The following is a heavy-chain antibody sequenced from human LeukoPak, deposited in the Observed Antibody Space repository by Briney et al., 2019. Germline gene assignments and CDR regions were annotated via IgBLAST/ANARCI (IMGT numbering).Heavy chain of an antibody. CDR1: GGSISSYY. J-gene: IGHJ4*02. D-gene: IGHD1-26*01. CDR3: ARHSMGALHDY. Sequence: SETLSLTCTVSGGSISSYYWSWIRQPPGKGLEWIGYIYYSGSTNYNPSLKSRVTISADTSKNQFSLKLSSVTAADTAVYYCARHSMGALHDYWGQGTLVTVSS. CDR2: IYYSGST. V-gene: IGHV4-59*08.